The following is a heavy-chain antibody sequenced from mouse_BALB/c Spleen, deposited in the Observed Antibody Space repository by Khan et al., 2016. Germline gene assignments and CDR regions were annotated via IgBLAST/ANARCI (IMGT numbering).Heavy chain of an antibody. D-gene: IGHD4-1*01. CDR2: IDPANGNT. V-gene: IGHV14-3*02. CDR1: GFKIKDTY. Sequence: VQLQQSGAELVKPGASVKLSCTASGFKIKDTYMHWVKQRPEQGLEWIGRIDPANGNTKYDPKFQGKATITADTSSNTAYLQLSSLTSEDTAVYYCANWDYWGQGTTLTVSS. CDR3: ANWDY. J-gene: IGHJ2*01.